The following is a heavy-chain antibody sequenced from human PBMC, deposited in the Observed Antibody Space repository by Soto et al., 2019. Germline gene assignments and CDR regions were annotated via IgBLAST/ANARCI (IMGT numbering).Heavy chain of an antibody. V-gene: IGHV1-46*01. D-gene: IGHD3-22*01. CDR2: INTTSGSR. J-gene: IGHJ3*01. Sequence: ASVKVSCQACGYTFTSYYMHWVRQAPGQGLEWMGIINTTSGSRSYAKKLQGRDTMIRETPRSAVYMELSIFRCEDTAVYCCARDAKSSVILWGQGTMVTVSS. CDR3: ARDAKSSVIL. CDR1: GYTFTSYY.